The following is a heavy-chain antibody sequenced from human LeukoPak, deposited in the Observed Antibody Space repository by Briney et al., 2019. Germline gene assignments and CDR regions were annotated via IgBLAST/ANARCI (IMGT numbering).Heavy chain of an antibody. D-gene: IGHD3-3*01. CDR1: GGSISSSSYY. V-gene: IGHV4-39*07. Sequence: SETLSLTCTVSGGSISSSSYYWGWIRQPPGKGLEWIGSSYYSGSTYYNPSLKSRVTISVDKSKNQFSLKLSSVTAADTAVYYCARTYYDFWSGRPTPYWFDPWGQGTLVTVSS. CDR3: ARTYYDFWSGRPTPYWFDP. CDR2: SYYSGST. J-gene: IGHJ5*02.